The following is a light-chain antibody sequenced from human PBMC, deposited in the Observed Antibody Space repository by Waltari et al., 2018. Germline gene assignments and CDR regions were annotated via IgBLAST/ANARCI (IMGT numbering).Light chain of an antibody. V-gene: IGLV1-47*01. CDR2: RNN. Sequence: QSVLTQPPSASGTPGQRVTISCSGSRSNIGNNYVYWYQQPPGTAPKLPIYRNNQRPSGVPVRFSGSKSGTSASLAISGLRSEDEADYYCAAWDDSLSGRVFGGGTKVTVL. CDR3: AAWDDSLSGRV. CDR1: RSNIGNNY. J-gene: IGLJ3*02.